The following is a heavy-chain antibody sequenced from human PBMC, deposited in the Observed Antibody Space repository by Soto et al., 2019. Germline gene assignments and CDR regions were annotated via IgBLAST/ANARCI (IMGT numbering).Heavy chain of an antibody. CDR1: GFTFSDYY. Sequence: GGSLRLSCAASGFTFSDYYMSWIRQAPGKGLEWVSYISSSSSYTNYADSVKGRFTISRDNAKNSLYLQMNSLRAEDTAVYYCARDLSEYSSSSVSWFDPWGQGTLVTVSS. CDR2: ISSSSSYT. CDR3: ARDLSEYSSSSVSWFDP. V-gene: IGHV3-11*06. J-gene: IGHJ5*02. D-gene: IGHD6-6*01.